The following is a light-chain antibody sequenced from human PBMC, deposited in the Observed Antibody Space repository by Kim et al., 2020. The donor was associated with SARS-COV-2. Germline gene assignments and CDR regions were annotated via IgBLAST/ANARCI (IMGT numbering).Light chain of an antibody. CDR1: NIGSKG. CDR2: YDS. Sequence: APGKTARFTCGGDNIGSKGVHWYQQKPGQAPVLVIYYDSDRPSGIPERFSGSNYGNTATLTISRVEAGDEADYYCQVWDSSSDHRVFGGGTQLTVL. CDR3: QVWDSSSDHRV. J-gene: IGLJ2*01. V-gene: IGLV3-21*04.